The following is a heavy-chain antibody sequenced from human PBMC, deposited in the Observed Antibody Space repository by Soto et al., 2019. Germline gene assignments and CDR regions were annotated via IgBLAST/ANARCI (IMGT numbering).Heavy chain of an antibody. Sequence: ASVKVSCKASGYTFTGYCMHWVRQAPGQGLEWMGWINPNSGGTNYAQKFQGRVTMTRDTSISTAYMELSRLRSDDTAVYYCARDSGIAAAGNPVDYWGQGTLVTVSS. CDR1: GYTFTGYC. CDR3: ARDSGIAAAGNPVDY. J-gene: IGHJ4*02. CDR2: INPNSGGT. V-gene: IGHV1-2*02. D-gene: IGHD6-13*01.